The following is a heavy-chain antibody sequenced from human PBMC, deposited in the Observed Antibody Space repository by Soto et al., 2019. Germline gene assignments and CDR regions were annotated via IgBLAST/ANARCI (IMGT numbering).Heavy chain of an antibody. D-gene: IGHD6-25*01. CDR1: GFTFSNYA. J-gene: IGHJ4*02. CDR3: ARAIGADFFDY. Sequence: GGSLRLSCIASGFTFSNYAMSWVRQAPGKGLEWVSTISDNGANTFIGDSMKDHFDISRDNSKNTVFLHLSTVRAEDTAIYYCARAIGADFFDYRGKGTQVTVSS. CDR2: ISDNGANT. V-gene: IGHV3-23*01.